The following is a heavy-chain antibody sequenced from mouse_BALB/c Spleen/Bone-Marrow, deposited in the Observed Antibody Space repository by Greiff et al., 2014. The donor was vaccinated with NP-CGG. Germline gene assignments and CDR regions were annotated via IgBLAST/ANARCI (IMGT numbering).Heavy chain of an antibody. Sequence: VKLVESGPELVKPGASVKMSCKASGYTSTSYYIHWVKQRPGQGLEWIGWIYPGDGSTKYNEKFKGKTTLTADKSSSTAYMLLSSLTSEDSAIYFCARTDSSGSWFAYWGQGTLVTVSA. D-gene: IGHD3-2*01. V-gene: IGHV1S56*01. CDR2: IYPGDGST. CDR3: ARTDSSGSWFAY. CDR1: GYTSTSYY. J-gene: IGHJ3*01.